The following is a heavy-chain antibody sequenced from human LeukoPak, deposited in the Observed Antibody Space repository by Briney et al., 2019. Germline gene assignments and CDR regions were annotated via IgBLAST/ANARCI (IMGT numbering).Heavy chain of an antibody. Sequence: ASVKVSCKASGGTLNTHIFTWVRQAPGQGLEWMGRITPIIDTTKYAQKFQGRMTITADKSASTIYMELSSLRSDDTAVYYCARVNLRGSQYNWFDPRGQGTLVTVSS. CDR1: GGTLNTHI. CDR2: ITPIIDTT. J-gene: IGHJ5*02. V-gene: IGHV1-69*08. CDR3: ARVNLRGSQYNWFDP. D-gene: IGHD1-26*01.